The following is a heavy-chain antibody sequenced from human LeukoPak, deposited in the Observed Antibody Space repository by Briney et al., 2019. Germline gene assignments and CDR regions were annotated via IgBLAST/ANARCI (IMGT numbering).Heavy chain of an antibody. CDR3: ARDLFDRHDY. D-gene: IGHD3-10*02. V-gene: IGHV1-46*01. CDR1: GGTFISYA. Sequence: ASVKVSCKASGGTFISYAISWVRQAPGQGLEWMGIINPSGGSTSYAQKFQGRVTMTRDTSTSTVYMELSSLRSEDTAVYYCARDLFDRHDYWGQGTLVTVSS. J-gene: IGHJ4*02. CDR2: INPSGGST.